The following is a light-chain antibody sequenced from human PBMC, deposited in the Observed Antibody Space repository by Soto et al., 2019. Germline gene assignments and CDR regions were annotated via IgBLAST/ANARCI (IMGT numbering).Light chain of an antibody. V-gene: IGLV2-14*03. CDR3: SSYTSSSPWV. J-gene: IGLJ3*02. CDR2: EVS. Sequence: QSALTQPASVSGSPGQSITISCTGTGSDIGGYNYVSWHQQHPGKAPKLIIYEVSNRPSGISNRFSGSKSGNTASLTISGLQAEDESDYYCSSYTSSSPWVFGGGTKVTVL. CDR1: GSDIGGYNY.